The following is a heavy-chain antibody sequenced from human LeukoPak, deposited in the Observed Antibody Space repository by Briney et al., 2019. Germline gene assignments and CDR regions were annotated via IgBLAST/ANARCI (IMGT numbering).Heavy chain of an antibody. V-gene: IGHV4-38-2*02. CDR1: GYSISSGYY. Sequence: PSETLSLTCTVSGYSISSGYYWGWIRQPPGKGLEWIGSIYHSGSTYYNPSLKSRVTISVDTSKNQFSLKLSSVTAADTAVYYCARDDYGGLVWGQGTLVTVSS. CDR2: IYHSGST. CDR3: ARDDYGGLV. J-gene: IGHJ4*02. D-gene: IGHD4-23*01.